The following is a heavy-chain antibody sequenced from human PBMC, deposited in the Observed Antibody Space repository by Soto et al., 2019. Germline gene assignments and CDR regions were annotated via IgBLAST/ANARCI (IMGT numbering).Heavy chain of an antibody. CDR1: GFSISNYA. Sequence: EVQLLESGGGFIQTGGSLRLSCAASGFSISNYAMSWVRQAPGKGLEWVSSISDSGANTFYADSVKGRFAISRDTSKNTVYMQMNNLRAEDTALYYCAKDGIRKDEYWGQGTLVSVSS. CDR3: AKDGIRKDEY. CDR2: ISDSGANT. V-gene: IGHV3-23*01. J-gene: IGHJ4*02.